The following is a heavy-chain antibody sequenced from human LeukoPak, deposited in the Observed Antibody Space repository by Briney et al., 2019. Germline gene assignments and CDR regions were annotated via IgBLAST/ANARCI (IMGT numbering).Heavy chain of an antibody. D-gene: IGHD5-18*01. CDR1: GFTFSSYG. CDR2: IWYDGSNK. Sequence: GGSLRLSCAASGFTFSSYGMHWVRQAPGKGLEWVAVIWYDGSNKYYADSVKGRFTISRDNSKNTLYLQMNSLRAEDTAVYYCAKDLDTAMVTYPDYWGQGTLVTVSS. V-gene: IGHV3-30*02. J-gene: IGHJ4*02. CDR3: AKDLDTAMVTYPDY.